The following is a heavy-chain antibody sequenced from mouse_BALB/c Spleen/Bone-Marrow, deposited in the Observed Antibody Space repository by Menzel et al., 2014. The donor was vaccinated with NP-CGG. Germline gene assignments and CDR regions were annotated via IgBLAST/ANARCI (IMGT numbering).Heavy chain of an antibody. CDR3: AREDGLWYFDV. D-gene: IGHD1-1*01. V-gene: IGHV1-9*01. CDR2: SLPGSGST. Sequence: VQVVESGAELMKPGASVKISCKATGYTFSSYWIEWVKQRPGHGXEWIGESLPGSGSTNYNEKFKGKATSTADTSSNTAYMQLSSLTSEDSAVYYCAREDGLWYFDVWGAGTTVTVSS. CDR1: GYTFSSYW. J-gene: IGHJ1*01.